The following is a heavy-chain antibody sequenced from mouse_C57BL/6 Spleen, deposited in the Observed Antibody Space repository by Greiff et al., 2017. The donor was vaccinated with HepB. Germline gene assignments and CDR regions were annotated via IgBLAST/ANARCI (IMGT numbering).Heavy chain of an antibody. Sequence: EVKVVESGGGLVKPGGSLKLSCAASGFTFSSYAMSWVRQTPEKRLEWVATISDGGSYTYYPDNVKGRFTISRDNAKNNLYLQMSHLKSEDTAMYYCARDQDYYGSSHRFAYWGQGTLVTVSA. V-gene: IGHV5-4*01. CDR1: GFTFSSYA. J-gene: IGHJ3*01. D-gene: IGHD1-1*01. CDR3: ARDQDYYGSSHRFAY. CDR2: ISDGGSYT.